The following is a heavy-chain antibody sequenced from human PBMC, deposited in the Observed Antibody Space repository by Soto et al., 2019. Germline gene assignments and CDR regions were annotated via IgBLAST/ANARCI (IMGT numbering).Heavy chain of an antibody. CDR2: IKQDGSEK. J-gene: IGHJ6*03. CDR1: GFTFSSYW. D-gene: IGHD3-10*01. Sequence: PGGSLRLSCAASGFTFSSYWMSWVRQAPGKGLEWVANIKQDGSEKYYVDSVKGRFTISRDNAKNSLYLQMNSLRAEDTAVYYCAIDLVKGRYYYGSGSSSGYYMDVWGKGTTVTVSS. V-gene: IGHV3-7*01. CDR3: AIDLVKGRYYYGSGSSSGYYMDV.